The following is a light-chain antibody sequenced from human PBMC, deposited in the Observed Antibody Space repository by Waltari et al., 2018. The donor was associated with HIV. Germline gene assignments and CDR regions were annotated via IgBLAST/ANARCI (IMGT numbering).Light chain of an antibody. CDR3: QQRRNWIT. J-gene: IGKJ5*01. Sequence: EIVLTQSPATLSLSPGDRATLSCRASESVSTYLAWYQQKPGQAPRLLIYYASNRATGIPARFRGSGSGTDFTLTITTIEPEDCAVYYCQQRRNWITFGPGTRLEIK. V-gene: IGKV3-11*01. CDR1: ESVSTY. CDR2: YAS.